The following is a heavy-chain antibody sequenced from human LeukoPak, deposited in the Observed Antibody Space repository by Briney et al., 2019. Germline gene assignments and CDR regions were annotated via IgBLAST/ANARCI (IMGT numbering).Heavy chain of an antibody. Sequence: SETLSLTCAVYGGSFSGYYWSWIRQPPGKGLEWNGEINHSGSTNYNPSPKSRVTISVDTSKNQFSLKLSSVTAADTAVYYCASGLRYFDWLPPALIDYWGQGTLVTVSS. D-gene: IGHD3-9*01. V-gene: IGHV4-34*01. CDR3: ASGLRYFDWLPPALIDY. J-gene: IGHJ4*02. CDR2: INHSGST. CDR1: GGSFSGYY.